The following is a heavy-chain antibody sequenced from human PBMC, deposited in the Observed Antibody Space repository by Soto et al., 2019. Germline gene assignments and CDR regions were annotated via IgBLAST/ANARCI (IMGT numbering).Heavy chain of an antibody. D-gene: IGHD3-22*01. J-gene: IGHJ3*02. CDR2: IYYSGST. Sequence: QVQLQESGPGLVKPSQTLSLTCTVSGGSISSGGYYWSWIRQHPGKGLEWIGYIYYSGSTYYNPSLKSRVTISVDTSKNQFSLKLSSVIAADTAVYYCASGLPSSGYVLFSAFDIWGQGTMVTVSS. CDR1: GGSISSGGYY. CDR3: ASGLPSSGYVLFSAFDI. V-gene: IGHV4-31*03.